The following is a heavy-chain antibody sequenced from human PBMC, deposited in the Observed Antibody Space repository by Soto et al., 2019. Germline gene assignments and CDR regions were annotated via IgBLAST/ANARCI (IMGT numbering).Heavy chain of an antibody. CDR3: ARLGGGQKYYYDRSLVDDAFDI. CDR1: GGSISSSSYY. J-gene: IGHJ3*02. D-gene: IGHD3-22*01. CDR2: IYYSGST. Sequence: SETLSLTCTVSGGSISSSSYYWGWIRQPPGKGLEWIGSIYYSGSTYYNPSLKSRVTISVDTSKNQFSLKLSSVTAADTAVYYCARLGGGQKYYYDRSLVDDAFDIWGQGTMVTVSS. V-gene: IGHV4-39*01.